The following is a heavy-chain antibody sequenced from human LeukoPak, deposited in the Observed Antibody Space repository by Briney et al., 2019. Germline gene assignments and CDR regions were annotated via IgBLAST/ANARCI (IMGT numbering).Heavy chain of an antibody. CDR3: AREARFPPNNRSDP. D-gene: IGHD1-26*01. CDR2: IYYSGST. Sequence: PSETLSLTCTVSGGSISSGDYYWSWIRQPPGKGLEWIGYIYYSGSTYYNPSLKSRVTISVDTSKNQFSLKLSSVTAADTAVYYGAREARFPPNNRSDPWGQGTLVPVSS. J-gene: IGHJ5*02. V-gene: IGHV4-30-4*01. CDR1: GGSISSGDYY.